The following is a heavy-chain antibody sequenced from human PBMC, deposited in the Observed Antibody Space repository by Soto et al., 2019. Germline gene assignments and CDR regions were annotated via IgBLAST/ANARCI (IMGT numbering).Heavy chain of an antibody. V-gene: IGHV1-2*04. CDR1: GYTFTGYY. D-gene: IGHD6-6*01. CDR3: ARDGVVAARPTGGGYYYGMDV. J-gene: IGHJ6*02. CDR2: INPNSGGT. Sequence: GASVKVSCKASGYTFTGYYMHWVRQALGQGLEWMGWINPNSGGTNYAQKSQGWVTMTRDTSISTAYMELSRLRSDDTAVYYCARDGVVAARPTGGGYYYGMDVWGQGTTVTVSS.